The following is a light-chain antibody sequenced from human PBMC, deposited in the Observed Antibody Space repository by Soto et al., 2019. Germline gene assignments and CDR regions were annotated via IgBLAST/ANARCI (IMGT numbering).Light chain of an antibody. Sequence: EIVMTQSPATLSVSPGERATLSCRASQSVSSKLAWYQQKPGQAPRLLIYGASTRATGIPARFSGSGSGTEFTLTISSLQSEDFAVYSCLQYHNLWAFGQGTKVDI. J-gene: IGKJ1*01. CDR3: LQYHNLWA. CDR2: GAS. V-gene: IGKV3-15*01. CDR1: QSVSSK.